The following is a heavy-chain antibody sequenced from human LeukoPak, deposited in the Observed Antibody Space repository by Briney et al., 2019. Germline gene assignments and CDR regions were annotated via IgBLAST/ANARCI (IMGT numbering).Heavy chain of an antibody. CDR1: GFTFSSYS. V-gene: IGHV3-21*01. J-gene: IGHJ4*02. CDR2: ISSSRSYI. CDR3: AKDLMYYDFWSGDFDY. Sequence: GGSLRLSCAASGFTFSSYSMNWVRQAPGKGLEWVSSISSSRSYIYYADSVKGRFTISRDNSKNTLYLQMNSLRAEDTAVYYCAKDLMYYDFWSGDFDYWGQGTLVTVSS. D-gene: IGHD3-3*01.